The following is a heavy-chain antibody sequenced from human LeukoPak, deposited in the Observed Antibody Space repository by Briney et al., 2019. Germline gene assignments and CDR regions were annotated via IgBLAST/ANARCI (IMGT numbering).Heavy chain of an antibody. V-gene: IGHV3-23*01. CDR1: GFTPSNYA. CDR3: ARHFCSSTSCSN. CDR2: ISGSSGST. D-gene: IGHD2-2*01. J-gene: IGHJ4*02. Sequence: GGSPRLSSAASGFTPSNYAMSWVRQAPGKGLEWVSAISGSSGSTYYAESVKGRFTISRDNSKNTLYLQMNSLRAEDTAVYYCARHFCSSTSCSNWGQGTLVTVSS.